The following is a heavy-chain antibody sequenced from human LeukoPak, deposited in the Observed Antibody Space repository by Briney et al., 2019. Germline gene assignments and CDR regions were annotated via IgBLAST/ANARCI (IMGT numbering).Heavy chain of an antibody. Sequence: ASVKVSCKTSGYTFTGYYIHWVRRAPGQGLEWLGRINPNSGGTSSAQKFQGWVTMTRDPSITTAYMELSSLRFDDTAVYYCARAMDDYGKNWFDPWGQGTLVTASS. D-gene: IGHD4-17*01. CDR3: ARAMDDYGKNWFDP. CDR2: INPNSGGT. CDR1: GYTFTGYY. J-gene: IGHJ5*02. V-gene: IGHV1-2*04.